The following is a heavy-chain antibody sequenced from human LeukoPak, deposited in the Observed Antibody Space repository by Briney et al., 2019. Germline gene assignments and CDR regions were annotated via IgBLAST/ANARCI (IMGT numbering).Heavy chain of an antibody. CDR2: ISAYNGNT. V-gene: IGHV1-18*01. CDR3: ARDHSSGWYVYFDY. D-gene: IGHD6-19*01. CDR1: GYTFTSYG. J-gene: IGHJ4*02. Sequence: GASVKVSCKASGYTFTSYGISWVRQAPGQGLEWMGWISAYNGNTNYAQKLQGRVTMTTDTSTSTAYMGLRSLRSDDTAVYYCARDHSSGWYVYFDYWGQGTLVTVSS.